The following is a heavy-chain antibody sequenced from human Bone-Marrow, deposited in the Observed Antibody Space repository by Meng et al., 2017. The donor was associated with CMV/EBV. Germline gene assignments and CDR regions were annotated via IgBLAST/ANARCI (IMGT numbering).Heavy chain of an antibody. J-gene: IGHJ2*01. V-gene: IGHV3-21*04. Sequence: GGSLRLSCAASGFTFSSYSMNWVRQAPGKGLEWVSSISSSSSYIYYADSVKGRFTISRDNAKNSLYLQMNSLRAEDTAVYYCARDMKQFSTIVVVPAARYFDLWGRGTLVTVSS. CDR1: GFTFSSYS. D-gene: IGHD2-2*01. CDR3: ARDMKQFSTIVVVPAARYFDL. CDR2: ISSSSSYI.